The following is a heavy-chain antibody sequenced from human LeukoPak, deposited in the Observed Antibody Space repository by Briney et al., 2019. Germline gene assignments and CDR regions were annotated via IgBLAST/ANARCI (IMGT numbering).Heavy chain of an antibody. CDR3: AGAPAMVRGVSPTRFDP. D-gene: IGHD3-10*01. V-gene: IGHV3-53*01. J-gene: IGHJ5*02. CDR1: GFTVSSNY. Sequence: GGSLRLSCAASGFTVSSNYMSWVRQAPGRGLEWVSVIYSGGNTYYADSVKGRFTISRDNSKNTLYVQMNSLRAEDTAVYYCAGAPAMVRGVSPTRFDPWGQGTLGNVAS. CDR2: IYSGGNT.